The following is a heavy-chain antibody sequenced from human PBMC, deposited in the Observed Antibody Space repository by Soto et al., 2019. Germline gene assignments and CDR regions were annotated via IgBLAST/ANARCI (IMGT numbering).Heavy chain of an antibody. D-gene: IGHD3-9*01. V-gene: IGHV3-21*01. J-gene: IGHJ6*03. CDR1: GFTFSSYS. Sequence: EVQLVESGGGLVKPGGSLRLSCAASGFTFSSYSMNWVRQAPGKGLEWVSSISSSSSYIYYADSVKGRFTISRDNAKNSLYLQMNSLRAEDTAVYYCARVLPLSYYYYYMDVWGKGTAVTVSS. CDR3: ARVLPLSYYYYYMDV. CDR2: ISSSSSYI.